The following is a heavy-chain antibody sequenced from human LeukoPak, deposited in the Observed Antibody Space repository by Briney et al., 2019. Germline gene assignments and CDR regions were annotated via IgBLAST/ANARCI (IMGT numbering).Heavy chain of an antibody. Sequence: SETLSLTCTVSGGSISSYYWNWIRQPPGKGLEWIGYIYYSGSTNYNPSLKSRVTISLDTSKNQFSLKLSSVTAADTAFYYCARGDSYGYDFDYWGQGTLVTVSS. V-gene: IGHV4-59*01. CDR1: GGSISSYY. CDR2: IYYSGST. D-gene: IGHD5-18*01. J-gene: IGHJ4*02. CDR3: ARGDSYGYDFDY.